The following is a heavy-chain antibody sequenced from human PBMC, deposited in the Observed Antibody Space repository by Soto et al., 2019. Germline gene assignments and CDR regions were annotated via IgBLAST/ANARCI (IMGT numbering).Heavy chain of an antibody. V-gene: IGHV2-5*02. CDR1: GFSLSTSGVG. D-gene: IGHD1-26*01. CDR2: IYCDDDM. J-gene: IGHJ4*02. Sequence: QITLKESGPPLVKPTQTLTLTCTFSGFSLSTSGVGVGWIRQPPGKALEWLALIYCDDDMRYSAFLTSRLTTTKDTSKNQVVLTMTNRDPVDTATYYCAHHFSGSYYGQEDYFDYWGQGTLVTVSS. CDR3: AHHFSGSYYGQEDYFDY.